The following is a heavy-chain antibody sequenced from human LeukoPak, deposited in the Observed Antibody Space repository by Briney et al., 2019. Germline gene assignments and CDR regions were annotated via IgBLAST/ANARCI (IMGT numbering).Heavy chain of an antibody. J-gene: IGHJ4*02. CDR2: MNPNSGNT. CDR3: ASVPRTYYYGSGRYYYFDY. V-gene: IGHV1-8*01. Sequence: ASVKVSCKASGYTFTSYDINWVRQATGQGLEWMGWMNPNSGNTGYAQKFQGRVTMTRNTSISTAYMELSSLRSEDTAVYYCASVPRTYYYGSGRYYYFDYWGQGTLVTVSS. CDR1: GYTFTSYD. D-gene: IGHD3-10*01.